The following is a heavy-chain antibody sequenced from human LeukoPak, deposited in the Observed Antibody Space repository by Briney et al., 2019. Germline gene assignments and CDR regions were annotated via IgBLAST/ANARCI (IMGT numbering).Heavy chain of an antibody. D-gene: IGHD1-26*01. CDR3: AKSYGVGSTFIDY. Sequence: GGSLRLSCAASGFTFSIYAMSWVRQAPGKGLEWVSSITGSGDGTYYADSVKGWFTISRDNSKSTVHLQMYSLRAEDTAVYYCAKSYGVGSTFIDYWGQGTLVTVSS. CDR1: GFTFSIYA. V-gene: IGHV3-23*01. CDR2: ITGSGDGT. J-gene: IGHJ4*02.